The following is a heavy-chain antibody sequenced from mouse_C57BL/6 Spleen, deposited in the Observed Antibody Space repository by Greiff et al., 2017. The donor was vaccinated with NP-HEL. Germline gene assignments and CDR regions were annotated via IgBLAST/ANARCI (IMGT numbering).Heavy chain of an antibody. V-gene: IGHV1-82*01. J-gene: IGHJ3*01. D-gene: IGHD2-4*01. Sequence: VKLQESGPELVKPGASVTISCKASGYAFSSSWMNWVQQRPGKGLEWIGRIYPGDGATYYNGKFKGKAILTADKSSSTAYMQLSSLTSEDSAVYFCARSTMIKAWFAYWGQGTLVTVSA. CDR2: IYPGDGAT. CDR1: GYAFSSSW. CDR3: ARSTMIKAWFAY.